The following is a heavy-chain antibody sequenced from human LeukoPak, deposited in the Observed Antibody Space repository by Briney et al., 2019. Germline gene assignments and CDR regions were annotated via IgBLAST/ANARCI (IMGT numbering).Heavy chain of an antibody. J-gene: IGHJ6*02. CDR3: ARGYRYDFWSGYYGNYGMDV. CDR2: IYHSGST. D-gene: IGHD3-3*01. CDR1: GGSISSGGYS. Sequence: PSQTLSLTCAVSGGSISSGGYSWSWIRQPPGKGLEWIGYIYHSGSTYYNPSLKSRVTISVDTSKNQFSLKLSSVTAADTAVYYCARGYRYDFWSGYYGNYGMDVWGQGTTVTVSS. V-gene: IGHV4-30-2*01.